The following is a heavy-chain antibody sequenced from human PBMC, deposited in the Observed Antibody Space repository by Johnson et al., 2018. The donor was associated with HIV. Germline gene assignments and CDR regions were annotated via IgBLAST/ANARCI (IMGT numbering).Heavy chain of an antibody. CDR1: GFTFSSYW. J-gene: IGHJ3*02. Sequence: VQLVESGGGLVQPGGSLRLSCVASGFTFSSYWMSWVRQGPGKGLEWVANIKQDVSEKNYVDSVKGRLTISRDNAKNSMYLQMNSLRAEDTAVYYCARGWRAVAGPDAFDIWGQGTMVTVSS. CDR2: IKQDVSEK. D-gene: IGHD6-19*01. V-gene: IGHV3-7*04. CDR3: ARGWRAVAGPDAFDI.